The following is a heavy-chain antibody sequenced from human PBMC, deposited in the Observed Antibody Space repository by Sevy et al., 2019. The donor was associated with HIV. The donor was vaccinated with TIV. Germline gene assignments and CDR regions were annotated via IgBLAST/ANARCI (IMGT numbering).Heavy chain of an antibody. CDR3: ANSRGRYEGSSWLYYYYIVDV. Sequence: GGSLRLSCAAAGFSFSRHGMHWARQAPGKGLEWVAVISNDGSDKEYAESVKGRFTVSRDNSKDTVYLQMNSLRLDDTAVYYCANSRGRYEGSSWLYYYYIVDVWGQGTTVTVSS. D-gene: IGHD6-13*01. CDR1: GFSFSRHG. V-gene: IGHV3-30*18. CDR2: ISNDGSDK. J-gene: IGHJ6*02.